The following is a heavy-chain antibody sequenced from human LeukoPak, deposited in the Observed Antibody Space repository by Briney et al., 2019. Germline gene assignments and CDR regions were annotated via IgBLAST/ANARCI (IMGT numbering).Heavy chain of an antibody. D-gene: IGHD5-12*01. Sequence: SETLSLTCTVSGGSISSYYWSWIRQPAGKGLEWIGRIYTSGSTNYNPSLKSRVTMSVDTSKNQFSLKLSSVTAADMAVYYCARGLVATPQGYYYYYMDVWGKGTTVTVSS. V-gene: IGHV4-4*07. CDR2: IYTSGST. CDR1: GGSISSYY. CDR3: ARGLVATPQGYYYYYMDV. J-gene: IGHJ6*03.